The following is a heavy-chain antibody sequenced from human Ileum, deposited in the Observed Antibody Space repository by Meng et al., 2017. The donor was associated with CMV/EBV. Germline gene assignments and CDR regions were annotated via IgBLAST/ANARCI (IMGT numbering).Heavy chain of an antibody. D-gene: IGHD2-2*01. CDR3: ARGSSSWAFDY. CDR2: VYSSGST. CDR1: GGSISGYY. Sequence: LQESGPGLVTPSETLSLTCTVSGGSISGYYWSWIRQPATKGLEWFGRVYSSGSTDYNPSLQSRVTMSVDTSKNQFSLKLSSVTAADTAVYYCARGSSSWAFDYWGQGTLVTVSS. J-gene: IGHJ4*02. V-gene: IGHV4-4*07.